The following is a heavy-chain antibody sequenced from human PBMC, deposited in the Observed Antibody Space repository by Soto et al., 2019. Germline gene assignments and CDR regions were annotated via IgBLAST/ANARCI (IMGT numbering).Heavy chain of an antibody. V-gene: IGHV3-23*01. J-gene: IGHJ6*02. CDR3: AKISGDYDILTGYYSRRGGYYYGMDV. CDR2: ISGSGGST. D-gene: IGHD3-9*01. CDR1: GFTFSSYA. Sequence: GSLRLSCAASGFTFSSYAMSWVRQAPGKGLEWVSAISGSGGSTYYADSVKGRFTISRDNSKNTLYLQMNSLRAEDTAVYYCAKISGDYDILTGYYSRRGGYYYGMDVWGQGTTVTVSS.